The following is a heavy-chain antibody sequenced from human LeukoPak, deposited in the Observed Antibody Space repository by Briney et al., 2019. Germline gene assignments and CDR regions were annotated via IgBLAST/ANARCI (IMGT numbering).Heavy chain of an antibody. CDR2: IYHSGST. CDR1: GGSISSGSYY. V-gene: IGHV4-30-2*01. D-gene: IGHD2-2*02. CDR3: ARIYCSGTSCYNYFDY. J-gene: IGHJ4*02. Sequence: SQTLSLTCTVSGGSISSGSYYWSWIRQPPGKGLEWIGYIYHSGSTYYNPSLKSRVTISLDRSKNQFSLNLNSVTAADTAVYYCARIYCSGTSCYNYFDYWGQGTLVTVSS.